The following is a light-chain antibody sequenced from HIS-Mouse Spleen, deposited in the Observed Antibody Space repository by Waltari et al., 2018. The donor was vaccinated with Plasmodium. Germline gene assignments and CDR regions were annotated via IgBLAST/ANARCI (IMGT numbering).Light chain of an antibody. V-gene: IGLV2-11*01. CDR2: DVS. CDR1: SSAVGGYTY. Sequence: QSALPPPRPVSGSPGQSVTIPCTGTSSAVGGYTYVTWYQQHPGKAPKLMIYDVSKRPSVVPDRFSGSKSGNTASLTISGLQAEDEADYYCCSYAGSYTWVFGGGTKLTVL. J-gene: IGLJ3*02. CDR3: CSYAGSYTWV.